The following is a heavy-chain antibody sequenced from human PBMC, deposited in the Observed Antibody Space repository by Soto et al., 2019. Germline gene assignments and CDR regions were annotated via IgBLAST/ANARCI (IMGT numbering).Heavy chain of an antibody. V-gene: IGHV5-51*01. CDR2: IYPYDSDT. CDR1: GYTFTNYW. Sequence: PGESLKISCKGFGYTFTNYWVAWVRQMPGKGLEWMGIIYPYDSDTRYSPSFQGQVTLSADKSINTAYLQWNSLKASDTAIYYCARRPSNYYGVDVWGQGTTVTVSS. CDR3: ARRPSNYYGVDV. J-gene: IGHJ6*02.